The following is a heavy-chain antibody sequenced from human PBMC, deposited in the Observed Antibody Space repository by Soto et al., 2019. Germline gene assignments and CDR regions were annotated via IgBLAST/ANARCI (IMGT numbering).Heavy chain of an antibody. J-gene: IGHJ6*02. V-gene: IGHV3-30*18. CDR1: GFTFSSHS. CDR2: ISSDGTSR. CDR3: AKVRVKDYYYYAMDV. Sequence: GGSLRLSCAASGFTFSSHSMNWVRRAPGKGLEWVAVISSDGTSRFYADSVKGRFTISRDNSKNTLYLQMNSLRAEDTAMYYCAKVRVKDYYYYAMDVWGQGTTVTVSS. D-gene: IGHD4-4*01.